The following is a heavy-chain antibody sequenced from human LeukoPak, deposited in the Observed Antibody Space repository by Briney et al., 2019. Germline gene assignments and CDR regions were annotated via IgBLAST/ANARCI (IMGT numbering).Heavy chain of an antibody. J-gene: IGHJ4*02. D-gene: IGHD5-12*01. Sequence: GESLKISCKGSGYSFTSYWIGCVRQMPWKGLEWMGIIYPGDSDTRYSPSFQGQVTISADKSINTAYLHWSSLKASDTAMYYCARRYSGYEYFEYWGQGTLVTVSS. CDR1: GYSFTSYW. CDR2: IYPGDSDT. CDR3: ARRYSGYEYFEY. V-gene: IGHV5-51*01.